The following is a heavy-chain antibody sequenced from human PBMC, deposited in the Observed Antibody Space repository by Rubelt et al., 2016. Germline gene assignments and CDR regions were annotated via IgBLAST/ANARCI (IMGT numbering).Heavy chain of an antibody. CDR3: ARESGIGGSYSHDAFDI. Sequence: QVQLVQSGAEVKKPGASVKVSCKASGYSFTSYDINWVRQATGQGLEWMGWMNPNSGNTGYAQKFQGRVSMTRDTSIGTAYMELSSLTSEDTAVYYCARESGIGGSYSHDAFDIWGQGTMVTVSS. CDR2: MNPNSGNT. V-gene: IGHV1-8*01. CDR1: GYSFTSYD. D-gene: IGHD1-26*01. J-gene: IGHJ3*02.